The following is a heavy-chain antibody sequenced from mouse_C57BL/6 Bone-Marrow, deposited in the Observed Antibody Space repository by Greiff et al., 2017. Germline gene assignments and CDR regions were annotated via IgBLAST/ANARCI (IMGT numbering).Heavy chain of an antibody. CDR2: ISSGSSTI. CDR3: ARGGNYLFAY. Sequence: DVKLVESGGGLVKPGGSLKLSCAASGFTFSDYGMHWVRQAPEKGLEWVAYISSGSSTIYYADTVKGRFTISRDNAKNTLFLQMSILRSEDTSMYYCARGGNYLFAYWGQGTLGTVSA. V-gene: IGHV5-17*01. J-gene: IGHJ3*01. CDR1: GFTFSDYG. D-gene: IGHD2-1*01.